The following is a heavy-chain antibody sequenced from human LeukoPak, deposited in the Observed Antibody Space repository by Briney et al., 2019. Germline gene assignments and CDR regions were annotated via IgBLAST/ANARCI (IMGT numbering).Heavy chain of an antibody. J-gene: IGHJ4*02. V-gene: IGHV3-21*01. Sequence: ETLSLTCAVYGGSFSGYYWSWIRQPPGKGLEWVSAISASSTYIYYADSVKGRFTVSRDNARDSLYLQMNSLRAEDTAVYYCARFYYYDSSGFDYWGQGTLVTVSS. CDR2: ISASSTYI. CDR3: ARFYYYDSSGFDY. D-gene: IGHD3-22*01. CDR1: GGSFSGYY.